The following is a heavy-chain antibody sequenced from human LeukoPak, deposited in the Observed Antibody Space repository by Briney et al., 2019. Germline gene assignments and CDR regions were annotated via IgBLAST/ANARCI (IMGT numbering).Heavy chain of an antibody. Sequence: PGGSRRLSCAASGFTFSSYAMHWVRQAPGKGLEWVAVISYDGSNKYCADSVKGRFTISRDNAKNSLYLQMNSLRDEDTAVYYCARDPASGSYDAGVDYWGQGTLVTVSS. V-gene: IGHV3-30-3*01. J-gene: IGHJ4*02. D-gene: IGHD1-26*01. CDR3: ARDPASGSYDAGVDY. CDR2: ISYDGSNK. CDR1: GFTFSSYA.